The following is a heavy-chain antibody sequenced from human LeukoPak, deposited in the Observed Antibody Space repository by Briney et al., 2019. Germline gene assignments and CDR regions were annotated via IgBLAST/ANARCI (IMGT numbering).Heavy chain of an antibody. CDR2: IRSKAYGGTT. Sequence: GGSLRLSCTASGFTFGDYAMSWVRQAPGKGLEWVGFIRSKAYGGTTEYAASVKGRFTISRDDSKSIAYLQMNSLITEDTAVYYCTRVFQHWLVSYYFDYWGQGTLVTVSS. J-gene: IGHJ4*02. D-gene: IGHD6-19*01. CDR1: GFTFGDYA. CDR3: TRVFQHWLVSYYFDY. V-gene: IGHV3-49*04.